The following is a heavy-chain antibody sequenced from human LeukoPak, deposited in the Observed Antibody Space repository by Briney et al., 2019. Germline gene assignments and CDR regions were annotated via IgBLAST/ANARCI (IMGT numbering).Heavy chain of an antibody. CDR1: GFTFTSSA. CDR3: ARGHDSSGYYEVEDAFDI. D-gene: IGHD3-22*01. CDR2: IVVGSGNT. V-gene: IGHV1-58*01. Sequence: SVKVSCKASGFTFTSSAVQWVRQARGQRLEWIGWIVVGSGNTNYAQKFQERVTITRDMSTSTAYMELSSLRSEDTAVYYCARGHDSSGYYEVEDAFDIWGQGTMVTVSS. J-gene: IGHJ3*02.